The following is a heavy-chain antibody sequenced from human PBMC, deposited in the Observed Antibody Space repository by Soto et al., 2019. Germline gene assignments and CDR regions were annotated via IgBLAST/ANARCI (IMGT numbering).Heavy chain of an antibody. CDR1: GFTFSSYA. J-gene: IGHJ4*02. D-gene: IGHD3-22*01. CDR2: ISGSGGST. CDR3: AKRQYYDSSGYPKACYFDY. Sequence: GGSLRLSCAASGFTFSSYAMSWVRQAPGKGLEWVSAISGSGGSTYYADSVKGRFTISRDNSKNTLYLQMNSLRAEDTAVYYCAKRQYYDSSGYPKACYFDYWGQGTLVTVSS. V-gene: IGHV3-23*01.